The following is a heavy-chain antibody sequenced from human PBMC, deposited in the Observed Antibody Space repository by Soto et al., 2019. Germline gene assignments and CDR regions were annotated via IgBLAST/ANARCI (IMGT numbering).Heavy chain of an antibody. CDR3: AGVGPGDSYSAVDAVYRALGNP. Sequence: GSAGTSSTCCMRVFRHALGKGLEWVANIKQDGSEKYYVDSVKGRFTISRDNATNSLYLQMNSLRAEDTALYYCAGVGPGDSYSAVDAVYRALGNP. J-gene: IGHJ5*02. V-gene: IGHV3-7*01. D-gene: IGHD2-21*02. CDR2: IKQDGSEK. CDR1: AGTSSTCC.